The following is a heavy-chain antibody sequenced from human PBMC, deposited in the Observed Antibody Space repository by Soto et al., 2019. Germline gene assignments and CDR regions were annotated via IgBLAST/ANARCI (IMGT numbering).Heavy chain of an antibody. Sequence: ASVRVSCQASGYTFTSYGISWVRQAPGQGLEWMGWISAYNGNTNYAQKLQGRVTMTTDTSTSTAYMELRSLRSDDTAVYYCARDPSAVAGDNWFDPWGQGTLVTVSS. CDR3: ARDPSAVAGDNWFDP. CDR1: GYTFTSYG. V-gene: IGHV1-18*01. CDR2: ISAYNGNT. J-gene: IGHJ5*02. D-gene: IGHD6-19*01.